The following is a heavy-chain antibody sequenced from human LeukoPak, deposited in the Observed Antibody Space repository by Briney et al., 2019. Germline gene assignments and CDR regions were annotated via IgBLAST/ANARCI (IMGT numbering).Heavy chain of an antibody. V-gene: IGHV4-34*01. Sequence: SETLSLTCAVYGGSFSGYYWSWIRQPPGKGLEWIEEINHSGCTNYNPSLKSRVTISVDTSKNQFSLKLSSVTAADTAVYYCARGTMTTVTYYFDYWGQGTLVTVSS. CDR3: ARGTMTTVTYYFDY. CDR2: INHSGCT. D-gene: IGHD4-17*01. CDR1: GGSFSGYY. J-gene: IGHJ4*02.